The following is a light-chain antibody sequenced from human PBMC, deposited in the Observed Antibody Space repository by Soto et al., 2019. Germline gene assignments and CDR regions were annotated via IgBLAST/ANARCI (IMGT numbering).Light chain of an antibody. CDR1: QSVSSN. CDR2: DAS. J-gene: IGKJ4*01. Sequence: ETVLTQFPATLSLSPGERATLSCGASQSVSSNLAWYQQKPGQAPRLLIYDASNRATGIPARFSGSGSGTDFTLTISSLEPEDFAVYYCQQYGSSPLTFGGGTKVEIK. V-gene: IGKV3-11*01. CDR3: QQYGSSPLT.